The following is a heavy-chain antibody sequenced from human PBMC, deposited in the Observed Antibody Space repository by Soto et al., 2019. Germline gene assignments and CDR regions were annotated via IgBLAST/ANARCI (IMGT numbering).Heavy chain of an antibody. CDR2: IAWDDDK. CDR3: ARSTDLAAFLYFDY. J-gene: IGHJ4*02. CDR1: GFSLSSSGMC. D-gene: IGHD4-17*01. V-gene: IGHV2-70*01. Sequence: SGPTLVNPTQALTLTCTFSGFSLSSSGMCVSWIRQPPGKALEWLALIAWDDDKYYNTSLKTRLTISKDTSKNKLFLTMTNMDTVPTPTPFSARSTDLAAFLYFDYCGQGTLVTVSS.